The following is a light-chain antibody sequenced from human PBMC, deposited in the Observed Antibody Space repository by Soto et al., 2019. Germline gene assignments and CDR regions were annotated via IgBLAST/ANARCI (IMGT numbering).Light chain of an antibody. V-gene: IGKV1-9*01. CDR3: QQLNTFPVT. CDR2: ASS. Sequence: DIQLTQSPSFLSASVGDRVTITCRASQGISSYLAWYQQTPGKPPKLLIYASSTLQSGVPSRFSGSGSGTEFTLTISSLQPVDFATYYCQQLNTFPVTFGQGTRLDI. J-gene: IGKJ5*01. CDR1: QGISSY.